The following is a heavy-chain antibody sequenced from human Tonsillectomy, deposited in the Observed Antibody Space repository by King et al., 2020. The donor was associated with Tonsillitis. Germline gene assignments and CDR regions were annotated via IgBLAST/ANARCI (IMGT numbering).Heavy chain of an antibody. D-gene: IGHD3-10*01. Sequence: VQLVESGGGLVQPGGSLRLSCAASGFTFSSHWMHWVRQAPGKGLVWVSRINNDGSRTDYADSVKGRFTISRDNAKNTQYLQMNSLRAEDTAVYYCARGGMRGDACDIWGQGTMVTVSS. J-gene: IGHJ3*02. CDR1: GFTFSSHW. CDR2: INNDGSRT. CDR3: ARGGMRGDACDI. V-gene: IGHV3-74*02.